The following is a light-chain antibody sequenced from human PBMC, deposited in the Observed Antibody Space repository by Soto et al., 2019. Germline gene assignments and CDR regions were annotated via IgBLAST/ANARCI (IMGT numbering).Light chain of an antibody. CDR2: GAS. CDR3: QQYNNWPHT. CDR1: QSVSSN. V-gene: IGKV3-15*01. Sequence: EIVMTQSPATLSVSPGERATLSCRASQSVSSNLAWYQQKPGQAPRLLIYGASTRATGIEASFSGSGSETEFTLTISSLQSEDFAVYYYQQYNNWPHTFGQGTKLEIK. J-gene: IGKJ2*01.